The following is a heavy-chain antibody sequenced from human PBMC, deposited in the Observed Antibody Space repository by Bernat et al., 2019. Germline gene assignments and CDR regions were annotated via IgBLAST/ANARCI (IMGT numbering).Heavy chain of an antibody. J-gene: IGHJ3*02. D-gene: IGHD3-22*01. V-gene: IGHV3-13*01. CDR1: GFTSSTHD. CDR2: FGPAGDT. Sequence: EVQLVEPGGGLERPGGSLKFSCAALGFTSSTHDMHRSRQAPEKGLEWVQPFGPAGDTYYPGSVKGRFTISRENAKNPLYLQMNSLRAGDTAVYYCARGWGSSGYDDAFDIWGQGTMVTVSS. CDR3: ARGWGSSGYDDAFDI.